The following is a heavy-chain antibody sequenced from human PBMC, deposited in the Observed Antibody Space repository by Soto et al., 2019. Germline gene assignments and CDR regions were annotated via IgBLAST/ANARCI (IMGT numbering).Heavy chain of an antibody. Sequence: GASVKVSCKASGYTFTSYDINWVRQATGQGLEWMGWMNPNSGNAGYAQKFQGRVTMTRNTSISTAYMELSSLRSEDTAVYYCARGRRGWLDFDYWGQGTLVTVSS. V-gene: IGHV1-8*01. CDR3: ARGRRGWLDFDY. CDR2: MNPNSGNA. CDR1: GYTFTSYD. J-gene: IGHJ4*02. D-gene: IGHD6-19*01.